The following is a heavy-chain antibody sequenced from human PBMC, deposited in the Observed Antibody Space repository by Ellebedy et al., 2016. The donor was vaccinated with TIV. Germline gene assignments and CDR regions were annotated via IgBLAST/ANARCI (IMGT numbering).Heavy chain of an antibody. CDR1: GYSISSGYY. V-gene: IGHV4-38-2*01. CDR2: FYHSGST. CDR3: ARGPGGYCSGDTCRGGFMDV. Sequence: MPSETLSLTCAVSGYSISSGYYWGWIRQSPGKVLEWIGTFYHSGSTYYNPSLKSRVTTSVDTSKDQFSLRLSSVTAADTAVYYCARGPGGYCSGDTCRGGFMDVWGKGTTVTVSS. D-gene: IGHD2-15*01. J-gene: IGHJ6*03.